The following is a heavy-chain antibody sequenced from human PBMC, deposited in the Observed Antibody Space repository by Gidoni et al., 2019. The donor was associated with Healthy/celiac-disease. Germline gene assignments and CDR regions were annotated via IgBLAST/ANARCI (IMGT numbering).Heavy chain of an antibody. CDR1: GFSLSNARMG. J-gene: IGHJ3*02. CDR3: ARMEVGAKGTGGAFDI. CDR2: IFSNDEK. V-gene: IGHV2-26*01. D-gene: IGHD1-26*01. Sequence: QVTLKESGPVLVKPTETPTLTCTVPGFSLSNARMGVSWIRQPPGKALEWLAHIFSNDEKSYSTSLKSRLTISKDTSKSQVVLTMTNMDPVDTATCYCARMEVGAKGTGGAFDIWGQGTMVTVSS.